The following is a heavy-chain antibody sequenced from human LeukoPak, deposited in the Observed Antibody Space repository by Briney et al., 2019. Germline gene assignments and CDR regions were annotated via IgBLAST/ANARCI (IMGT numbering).Heavy chain of an antibody. V-gene: IGHV1-69*04. J-gene: IGHJ5*02. D-gene: IGHD5-12*01. CDR3: AREGKGYDLRWFDP. CDR1: GGTFSSYA. CDR2: IIPILGIA. Sequence: ASVKVSCKASGGTFSSYAISWVRQAPGQGLEWMGRIIPILGIANYAQKFQGRVTITADKSTSTAYMELSSLRSEDTAVYYCAREGKGYDLRWFDPWGQGTLVTVSS.